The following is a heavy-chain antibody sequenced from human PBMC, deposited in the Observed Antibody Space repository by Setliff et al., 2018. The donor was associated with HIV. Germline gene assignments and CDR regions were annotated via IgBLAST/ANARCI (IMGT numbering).Heavy chain of an antibody. CDR1: GYTATSYY. CDR3: ARDGGYYYYMDV. Sequence: GASVKVSCKASGYTATSYYMHWVRQAPGQGLEWMGIINPNNNSTNYAQKLQGRVTMTTDTSTNTAYMELKSLRSDDTAVYYCARDGGYYYYMDVWGKGTTVTVS. D-gene: IGHD3-10*01. V-gene: IGHV1-46*01. CDR2: INPNNNST. J-gene: IGHJ6*03.